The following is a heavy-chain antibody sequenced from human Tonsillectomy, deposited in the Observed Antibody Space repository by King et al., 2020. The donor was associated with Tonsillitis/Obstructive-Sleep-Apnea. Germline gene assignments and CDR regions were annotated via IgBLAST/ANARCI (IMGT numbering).Heavy chain of an antibody. Sequence: QLQLVQSGAEVKKPGASVKVSCKASGYTFTSYYMHWVRQAPGQGLEWMGXXXXXXGSXSYXKKFQGRVTMTRDTSTSTVYMELSSLRSEDTAVYYCARDVVMYGGNSEGFDYWGQGTLVTVSS. CDR3: ARDVVMYGGNSEGFDY. V-gene: IGHV1-46*01. CDR2: XXXXXGSX. J-gene: IGHJ4*02. D-gene: IGHD4-23*01. CDR1: GYTFTSYY.